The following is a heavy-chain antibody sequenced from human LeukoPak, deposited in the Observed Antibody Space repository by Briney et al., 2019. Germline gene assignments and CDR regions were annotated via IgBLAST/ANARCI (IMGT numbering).Heavy chain of an antibody. D-gene: IGHD3-10*01. V-gene: IGHV4-39*01. Sequence: SETLSPTCTVSGGSISSSSYYWGWIRQPPGKVLEWIGSIYYSGSTYYNPSLKSRVTISVDTSNNQFSLKLSSVTAADTAVYYCASDMVRGVIMDWYFDLWGRGTLVTVSS. CDR2: IYYSGST. CDR1: GGSISSSSYY. CDR3: ASDMVRGVIMDWYFDL. J-gene: IGHJ2*01.